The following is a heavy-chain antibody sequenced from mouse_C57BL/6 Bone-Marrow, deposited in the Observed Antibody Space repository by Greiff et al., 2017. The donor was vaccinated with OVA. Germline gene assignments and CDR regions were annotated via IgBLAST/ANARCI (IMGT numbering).Heavy chain of an antibody. J-gene: IGHJ4*01. CDR1: GFTFSDYG. CDR2: ISSGSSTI. Sequence: DVMLVESGGGLVKPGGSLKLSCAASGFTFSDYGMHWVRQAPEKGLEWVAYISSGSSTIYYADTVKGRFTISSDNAKNTLFLQMTSLRSEDTAMYYCARDYDPYYYAMDYWGQGTSVTVSS. D-gene: IGHD2-4*01. CDR3: ARDYDPYYYAMDY. V-gene: IGHV5-17*01.